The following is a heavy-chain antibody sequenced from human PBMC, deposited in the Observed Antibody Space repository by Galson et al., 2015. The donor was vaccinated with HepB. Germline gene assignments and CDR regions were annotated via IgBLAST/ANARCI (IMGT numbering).Heavy chain of an antibody. CDR2: IYYSGST. J-gene: IGHJ3*02. V-gene: IGHV4-59*12. CDR3: AREGGEIAAADAFDI. Sequence: SETLSLTCTVSGGSISSYYWSWIRQPPGKGLEWIGYIYYSGSTNYNPSLKSRATISVDTSKNQFSLKLSSVTAADTAVYYCAREGGEIAAADAFDIWGQGTMVTVSS. CDR1: GGSISSYY. D-gene: IGHD6-13*01.